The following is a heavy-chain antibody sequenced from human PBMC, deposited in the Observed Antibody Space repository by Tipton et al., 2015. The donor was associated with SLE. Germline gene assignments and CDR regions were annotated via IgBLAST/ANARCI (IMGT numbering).Heavy chain of an antibody. J-gene: IGHJ4*02. CDR1: GGSISSYY. D-gene: IGHD1-20*01. CDR3: ARGYNWNPYYFDY. CDR2: IYTSGST. V-gene: IGHV4-4*09. Sequence: TLSLTCTVSGGSISSYYWSWIRQPPGKGLEWIGYIYTSGSTNYNPSLKSRVTISVDTSKNQFSLKLSSVTAADAAVYYCARGYNWNPYYFDYWGQGTLVTVSS.